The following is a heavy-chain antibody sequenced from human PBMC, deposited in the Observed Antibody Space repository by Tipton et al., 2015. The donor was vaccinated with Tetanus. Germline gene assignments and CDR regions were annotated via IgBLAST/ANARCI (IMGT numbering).Heavy chain of an antibody. D-gene: IGHD1-14*01. CDR2: IYSGSTRT. V-gene: IGHV3-23*03. CDR3: TRDLGTIYDS. CDR1: GFTVSNYA. Sequence: SLRLSCAASGFTVSNYAMSWVRQAPGKGLEWVSVIYSGSTRTFYVDSMGGRFTVSRDDSKNTLYLQLDSLIDEDTAIYYCTRDLGTIYDSWGQGTLVTVSS. J-gene: IGHJ4*02.